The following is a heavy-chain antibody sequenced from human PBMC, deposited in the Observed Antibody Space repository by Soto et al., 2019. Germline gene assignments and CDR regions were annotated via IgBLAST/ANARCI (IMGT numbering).Heavy chain of an antibody. V-gene: IGHV3-7*03. CDR1: GLTFRNDW. D-gene: IGHD4-17*01. Sequence: GGSLRLSCAGSGLTFRNDWLSWVRQAPGKGLEWVANINQDGSERYYVDSVRGRFTISRDNVENSLYLQLNCLRPEDTAVYYCAVYGYGVSAAAYWGQGTLVTVSS. CDR2: INQDGSER. J-gene: IGHJ4*02. CDR3: AVYGYGVSAAAY.